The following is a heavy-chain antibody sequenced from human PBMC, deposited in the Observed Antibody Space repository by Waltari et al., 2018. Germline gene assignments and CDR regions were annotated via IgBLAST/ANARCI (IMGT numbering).Heavy chain of an antibody. V-gene: IGHV3-48*03. J-gene: IGHJ4*02. CDR3: ARETNYGDSLDY. CDR2: ISSSGSTI. Sequence: AASGFTFSSYEMNWVRQAPGKGLEWVSYISSSGSTIYYADSVKGRFTISRDNAKNSLYLQMNSLRAEDTAVYYCARETNYGDSLDYWGQGTLVTVSS. D-gene: IGHD4-17*01. CDR1: GFTFSSYE.